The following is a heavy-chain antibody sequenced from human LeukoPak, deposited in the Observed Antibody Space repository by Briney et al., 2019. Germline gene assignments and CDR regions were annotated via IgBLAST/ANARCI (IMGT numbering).Heavy chain of an antibody. D-gene: IGHD6-13*01. CDR1: GGSISGSRRY. Sequence: PSETLSLTCNVSGGSISGSRRYWGWVPQPPGGGLEWIGSIRYIGSTYYNPSLQRRLTISVDNSQNQFSLKLKSVTAADTSMYYCTRQLSWASDTGDSWGQGTLVTVSS. CDR3: TRQLSWASDTGDS. J-gene: IGHJ5*01. V-gene: IGHV4-39*01. CDR2: IRYIGST.